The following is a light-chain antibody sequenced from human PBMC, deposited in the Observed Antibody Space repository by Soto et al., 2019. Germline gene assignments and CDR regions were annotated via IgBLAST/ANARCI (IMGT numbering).Light chain of an antibody. J-gene: IGKJ1*01. CDR2: TAS. CDR3: LQYDTSPWM. CDR1: QGFSGN. Sequence: AIRMTQSPSSVSASAGDRVTITCRASQGFSGNLAWYQQKPGKAPKLLIHTASTLQSGVPSRFSGSGSGTDFTLTIDCLQSDDFATYYCLQYDTSPWMFGRGTKVEV. V-gene: IGKV1-8*01.